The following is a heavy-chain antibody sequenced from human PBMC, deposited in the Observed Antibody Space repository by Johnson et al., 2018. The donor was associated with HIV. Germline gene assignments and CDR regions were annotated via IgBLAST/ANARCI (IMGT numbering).Heavy chain of an antibody. D-gene: IGHD3-10*01. CDR3: ATLWFGEVSVYDAVDV. Sequence: VQLVESGGGLVQPGRSLRLSCAASGFTFDDYAMHWVRQAPGKGLEWVSGIGTTGDTYYPGSVKGRFTISRDNSKNPLYLQMNSLRPGDSAVYYCATLWFGEVSVYDAVDVWGQGKMVTVSS. CDR2: IGTTGDT. CDR1: GFTFDDYA. V-gene: IGHV3-13*01. J-gene: IGHJ3*01.